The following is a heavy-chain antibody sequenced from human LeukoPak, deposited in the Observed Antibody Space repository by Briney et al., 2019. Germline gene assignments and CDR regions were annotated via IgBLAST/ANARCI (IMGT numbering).Heavy chain of an antibody. CDR1: GYTFRSYD. J-gene: IGHJ4*02. CDR3: ARDPPYSSSPYYFDY. Sequence: ASVKVSCKASGYTFRSYDITWVRQAPGQGLEWMGWISPNNGNTNYAQKLQGRVTMTTDTSTSTAYMELRSLRSDDTAVYYCARDPPYSSSPYYFDYWGQGTLVTVSS. D-gene: IGHD6-6*01. CDR2: ISPNNGNT. V-gene: IGHV1-18*01.